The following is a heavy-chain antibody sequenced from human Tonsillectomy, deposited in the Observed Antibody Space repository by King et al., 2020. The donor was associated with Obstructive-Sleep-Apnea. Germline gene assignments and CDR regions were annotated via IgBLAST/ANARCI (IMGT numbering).Heavy chain of an antibody. CDR1: GYTFTSYG. CDR3: AGEGAGYYYSSGYYAYYYYGMDV. V-gene: IGHV1-18*04. Sequence: VQLVESGAEVKKPGASVKVSCKASGYTFTSYGISWVRQAPGQGLEWMGWISAYNGNSNYAQKLQGRVTMTTDTSTSTAYMDLRSLRSDDTAVYYCAGEGAGYYYSSGYYAYYYYGMDVWGQGTTVTVSS. D-gene: IGHD3-22*01. J-gene: IGHJ6*02. CDR2: ISAYNGNS.